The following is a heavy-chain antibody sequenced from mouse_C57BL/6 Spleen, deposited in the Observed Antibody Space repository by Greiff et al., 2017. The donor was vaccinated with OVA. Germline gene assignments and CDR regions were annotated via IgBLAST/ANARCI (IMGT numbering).Heavy chain of an antibody. CDR1: GYAFSSSW. J-gene: IGHJ1*03. D-gene: IGHD2-4*01. CDR3: ARLYYDYDVGYFDV. CDR2: IYPGDGDT. Sequence: QVQLQQSGPELVKPGASVKISCKASGYAFSSSWMNWVKQRPGKGLEWIGRIYPGDGDTNYNGKFKGKATLTADKSSSTAYMQLSSLTSEDSAVYFCARLYYDYDVGYFDVWGTGTTVTVSS. V-gene: IGHV1-82*01.